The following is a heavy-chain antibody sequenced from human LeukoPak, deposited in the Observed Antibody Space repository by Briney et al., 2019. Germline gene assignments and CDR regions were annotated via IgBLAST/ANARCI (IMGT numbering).Heavy chain of an antibody. CDR1: GGSISSGDYY. V-gene: IGHV4-30-4*01. CDR3: ASEDSSGYRNWFDP. D-gene: IGHD3-22*01. CDR2: IYYSGST. J-gene: IGHJ5*02. Sequence: SETLSLTCTVSGGSISSGDYYWSWIRQPPGMGLEWIGYIYYSGSTYYNPSLKSRVTISVDTSKNQFSLKLSSVTAADTAVYYCASEDSSGYRNWFDPWGQGTLVTVSS.